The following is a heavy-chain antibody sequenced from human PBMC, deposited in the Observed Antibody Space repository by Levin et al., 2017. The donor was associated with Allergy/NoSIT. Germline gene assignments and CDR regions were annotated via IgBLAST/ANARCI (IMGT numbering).Heavy chain of an antibody. CDR2: ISGSGDRI. V-gene: IGHV3-23*01. CDR3: AKDKESGSYGYFYGLDV. CDR1: GFMFSNYA. D-gene: IGHD1-26*01. J-gene: IGHJ6*02. Sequence: ASVKVSCAASGFMFSNYAMTWVRQAPGKGLEWVSVISGSGDRIYYADSLMGRFTITRDNSKNMVHLQMNSLRAEDTAVYYCAKDKESGSYGYFYGLDVWGQGTTVTVSS.